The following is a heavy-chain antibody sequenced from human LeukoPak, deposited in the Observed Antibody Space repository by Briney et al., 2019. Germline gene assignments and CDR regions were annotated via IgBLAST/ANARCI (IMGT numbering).Heavy chain of an antibody. Sequence: SGGSLRLSCAASGFTFRSYAMSWVRQAPGKGLEWVSAIRGSDGSTYYADSVKGRFTISRDNPKNTLSLQMSSLRAEDTAVYYCAKAGHFYYYDMDVWGQGTTVTVSS. CDR2: IRGSDGST. CDR3: AKAGHFYYYDMDV. J-gene: IGHJ6*02. V-gene: IGHV3-23*01. CDR1: GFTFRSYA.